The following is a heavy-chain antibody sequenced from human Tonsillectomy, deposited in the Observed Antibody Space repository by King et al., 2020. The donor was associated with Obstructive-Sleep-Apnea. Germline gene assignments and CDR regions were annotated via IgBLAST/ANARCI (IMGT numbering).Heavy chain of an antibody. J-gene: IGHJ4*02. V-gene: IGHV3-30*18. CDR3: ANTRHSGDYAPPFDY. Sequence: VQLVESGGGVVQPGRSLRLSCAASGFTFSSYGMHWVRQAPGKGLEWVAVISYDGISKYYVDFVKGRFTISRDNSKNTLFLQMDSLRAEDTAVYFCANTRHSGDYAPPFDYWGQGTLVTVSS. CDR1: GFTFSSYG. CDR2: ISYDGISK. D-gene: IGHD4-17*01.